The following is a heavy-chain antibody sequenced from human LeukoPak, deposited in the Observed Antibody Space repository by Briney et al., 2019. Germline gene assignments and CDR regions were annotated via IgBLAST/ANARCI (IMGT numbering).Heavy chain of an antibody. J-gene: IGHJ4*02. CDR1: GGSISSYY. V-gene: IGHV4-59*12. CDR2: IYYSGST. Sequence: SETLSLTCTVSGGSISSYYWSWIRQPPGKGLEWIGYIYYSGSTNYNPSLKSRVTMSVDTSKNQFSLKLSSVTAADTAVYYCARTTTPYYYDSSGYYYDYWGQGTLVTVSS. D-gene: IGHD3-22*01. CDR3: ARTTTPYYYDSSGYYYDY.